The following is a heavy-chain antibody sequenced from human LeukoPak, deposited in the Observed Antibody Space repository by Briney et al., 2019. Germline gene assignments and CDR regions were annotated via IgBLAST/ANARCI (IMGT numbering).Heavy chain of an antibody. CDR1: GGSISSSSYY. CDR2: IHKSDGST. D-gene: IGHD4-17*01. Sequence: PSETLSLTCTVSGGSISSSSYYWGWIRQPPGKGLEWVSLIHKSDGSTYYADSVKGRFTISRDNSKNTLYLQMNSLRAEDTAVYYCARGNDGDYYYYMDVWGKGTTVTVSS. V-gene: IGHV3-23*01. CDR3: ARGNDGDYYYYMDV. J-gene: IGHJ6*03.